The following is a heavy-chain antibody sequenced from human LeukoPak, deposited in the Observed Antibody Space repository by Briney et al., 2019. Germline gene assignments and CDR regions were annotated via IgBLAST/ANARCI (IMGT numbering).Heavy chain of an antibody. CDR2: ISSSSSTI. D-gene: IGHD3-22*01. CDR1: GFTFSSYS. J-gene: IGHJ4*02. CDR3: ATGVLNYYDSSGYGIDY. Sequence: GGSLRLSCAASGFTFSSYSMNWDRQAPGKGLEWVSYISSSSSTIYYADSVKGRFTISRDNAKNSLYLQMNSLRAEDTAVYYCATGVLNYYDSSGYGIDYWGQGTLVTVSS. V-gene: IGHV3-48*01.